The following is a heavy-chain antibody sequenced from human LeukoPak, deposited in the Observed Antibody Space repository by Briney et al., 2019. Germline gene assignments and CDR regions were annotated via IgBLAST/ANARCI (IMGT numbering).Heavy chain of an antibody. V-gene: IGHV3-48*04. CDR1: GFTFSGYS. D-gene: IGHD5-18*01. CDR3: SRLRGYSYGYGDY. CDR2: ISSSGSTI. J-gene: IGHJ4*02. Sequence: PGGSLRLSCAASGFTFSGYSMNWVRQAPGKGLEGISYISSSGSTIDYADSVKGRFTISRDNAKNSLYLQMNSLRAEDTAVYYCSRLRGYSYGYGDYWGQGTLVTVSS.